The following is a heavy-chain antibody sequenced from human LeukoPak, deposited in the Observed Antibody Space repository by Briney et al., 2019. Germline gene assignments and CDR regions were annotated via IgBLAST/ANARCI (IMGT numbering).Heavy chain of an antibody. V-gene: IGHV3-23*01. Sequence: PGGSLRLSCAASGFTFSNYAMSWVRQAPGKGLEWVSTISATDGDTDYADSVKGRFTISRDNAKNSLYLQMNSLRAEDTAVYYCAELGITMIGGVWGKGTTVTISS. J-gene: IGHJ6*04. D-gene: IGHD3-10*02. CDR2: ISATDGDT. CDR3: AELGITMIGGV. CDR1: GFTFSNYA.